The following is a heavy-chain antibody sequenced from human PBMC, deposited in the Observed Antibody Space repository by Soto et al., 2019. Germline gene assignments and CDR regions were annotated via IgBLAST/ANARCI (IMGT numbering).Heavy chain of an antibody. J-gene: IGHJ3*02. CDR1: GYTFTSYD. CDR3: ASGSSSSYAFDI. D-gene: IGHD6-6*01. Sequence: ASVKVSCKASGYTFTSYDINWVRQATGQGLEWMGWMNPNSGNTGYAQKFQGRVTMTRNTSISTAYMELSSLRSEDTAVYYCASGSSSSYAFDIWGLGTMVTVSS. V-gene: IGHV1-8*01. CDR2: MNPNSGNT.